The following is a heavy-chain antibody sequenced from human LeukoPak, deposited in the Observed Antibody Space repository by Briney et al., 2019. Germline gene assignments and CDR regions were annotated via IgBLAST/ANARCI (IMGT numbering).Heavy chain of an antibody. D-gene: IGHD3-22*01. CDR3: ARHRPGGSGYCDY. Sequence: SETLSLTRTVSGGSISNDYWSWIRQPPGKGLEWIGYIYYTGSANYNPSLRSRVIISVDTSKNQLSLKLSSVTAADTAVYYCARHRPGGSGYCDYWGQGILVTVSS. CDR1: GGSISNDY. CDR2: IYYTGSA. J-gene: IGHJ4*02. V-gene: IGHV4-59*08.